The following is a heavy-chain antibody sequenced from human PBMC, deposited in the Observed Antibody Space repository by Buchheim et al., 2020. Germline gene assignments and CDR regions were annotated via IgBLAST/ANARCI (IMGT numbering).Heavy chain of an antibody. CDR3: AGEMYRAVVTKHVGFDS. Sequence: QVQLQESGPGLVKPSQTLSLTCTVSGGSISSGDYFWSWIRQSPGRGLEWIGYIYYSGSTSYNPSLKSRVAMSLDTSKNQFSLKLSSVTAADTAVYFCAGEMYRAVVTKHVGFDSWGQGTL. CDR1: GGSISSGDYF. D-gene: IGHD2-21*02. V-gene: IGHV4-30-4*01. J-gene: IGHJ4*02. CDR2: IYYSGST.